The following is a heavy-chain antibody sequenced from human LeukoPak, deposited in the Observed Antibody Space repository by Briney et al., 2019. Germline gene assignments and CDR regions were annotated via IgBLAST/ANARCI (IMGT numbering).Heavy chain of an antibody. CDR2: INPNSGDT. D-gene: IGHD3-3*01. CDR1: GYTFTDYY. Sequence: ASVKVSRKTSGYTFTDYYMHWVRQAPGQGLEWMGRINPNSGDTNYAQKFLGRVTMTRDTSISTAYMELSSLTSDDTAVYYCASISEVWSGYYTVHHDYWGQGTLVTVSS. CDR3: ASISEVWSGYYTVHHDY. J-gene: IGHJ4*02. V-gene: IGHV1-2*02.